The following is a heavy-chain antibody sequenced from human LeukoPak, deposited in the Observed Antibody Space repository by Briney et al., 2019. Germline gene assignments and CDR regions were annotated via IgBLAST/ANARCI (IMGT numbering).Heavy chain of an antibody. CDR1: GFTFSDYY. CDR2: ISSSGSTI. Sequence: PGGSLRLSCAASGFTFSDYYMSWIRQAPGKGLEWVSYISSSGSTIYYADSVKGRFTISRDNAKNSLYLQMNSLRAEDTAVYYCASSYTAMVLFDYWGQGTLVTVSS. V-gene: IGHV3-11*01. J-gene: IGHJ4*02. CDR3: ASSYTAMVLFDY. D-gene: IGHD5-18*01.